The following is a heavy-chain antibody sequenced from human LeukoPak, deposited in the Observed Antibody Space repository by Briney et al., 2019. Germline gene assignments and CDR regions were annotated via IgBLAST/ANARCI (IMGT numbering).Heavy chain of an antibody. Sequence: PGGSLRLSCAASGFTFSSYAMSWVRQAPGKGLEWVSAISGSGGSTYYADSVKGRFTISRDNSKNTLYLQMNSLRAEDTAVYYCAKPKYYYDSSGYYDYWGQGTLVTVSS. CDR1: GFTFSSYA. J-gene: IGHJ4*02. D-gene: IGHD3-22*01. CDR3: AKPKYYYDSSGYYDY. V-gene: IGHV3-23*01. CDR2: ISGSGGST.